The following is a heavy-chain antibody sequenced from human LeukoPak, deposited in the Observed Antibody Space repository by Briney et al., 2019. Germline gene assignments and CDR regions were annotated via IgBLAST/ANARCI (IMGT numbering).Heavy chain of an antibody. CDR2: IWYDGSSQ. V-gene: IGHV3-33*01. CDR3: ARDPTQYTTAWYSDY. CDR1: GFSFSAYG. J-gene: IGHJ4*02. Sequence: GRSLRLSCAASGFSFSAYGMHWVRQAPGKGLEWVAVIWYDGSSQYYADSVKGRFTISRDNSKNTLFLQMNSLRAEDTAVYYCARDPTQYTTAWYSDYWGQGTLVTVSS. D-gene: IGHD2/OR15-2a*01.